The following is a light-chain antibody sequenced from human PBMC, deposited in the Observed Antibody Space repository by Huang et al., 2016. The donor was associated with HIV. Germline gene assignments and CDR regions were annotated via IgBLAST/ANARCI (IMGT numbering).Light chain of an antibody. V-gene: IGKV3-11*01. CDR1: QSVSSY. CDR2: DAS. J-gene: IGKJ3*01. CDR3: QQRSNWPGIT. Sequence: EIVLTQSPATLSVSPGERATLSCRASQSVSSYLAWYQQKPGQAPRLLIYDASNRATGIPARFSGSGSVTDFTLTISSLEPEDFAVYYCQQRSNWPGITFGPGTKVDIK.